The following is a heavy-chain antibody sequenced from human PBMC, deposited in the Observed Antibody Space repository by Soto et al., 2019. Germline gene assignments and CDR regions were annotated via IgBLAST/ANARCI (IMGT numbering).Heavy chain of an antibody. V-gene: IGHV3-15*01. D-gene: IGHD3-16*02. Sequence: GGSLSLSCAASGFTFSNAWMSWVRQAPGKGLEWVGRIKSKTDGGTTDYAAPVKGRFTISRDDSKNTLYLQMNSLKTEDTAVYYCTTEADNTYYDYIWGSYRPYYFDYWGQGTLVTVSS. CDR1: GFTFSNAW. J-gene: IGHJ4*02. CDR2: IKSKTDGGTT. CDR3: TTEADNTYYDYIWGSYRPYYFDY.